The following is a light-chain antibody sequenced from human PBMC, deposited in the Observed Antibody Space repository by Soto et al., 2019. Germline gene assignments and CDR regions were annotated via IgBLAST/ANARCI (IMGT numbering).Light chain of an antibody. CDR2: DDG. Sequence: SSELTQPPSVSVAPGQTARITCGGNNIGSQSVHWYQQKPGQAPLLVVYDDGDRPSGIPERFSGSNSGNTATLTISRVEAGDEADYYCQVWDSSSDHYVFGTGTQLTVL. CDR1: NIGSQS. CDR3: QVWDSSSDHYV. V-gene: IGLV3-21*02. J-gene: IGLJ1*01.